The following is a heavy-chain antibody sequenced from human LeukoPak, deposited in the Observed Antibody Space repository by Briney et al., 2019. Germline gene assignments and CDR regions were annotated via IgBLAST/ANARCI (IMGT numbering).Heavy chain of an antibody. CDR1: GFTFSSYA. D-gene: IGHD3-3*01. V-gene: IGHV3-23*01. Sequence: SGGSLRLSCAASGFTFSSYAMSWVRQAPGKGLEWVSAISGSGGSTYYADSVKGRFTISRDNSKNTLYLQMNSLRAEDTAVYYCARSCEGSGFSDWGQGTLVTVSS. CDR2: ISGSGGST. CDR3: ARSCEGSGFSD. J-gene: IGHJ4*02.